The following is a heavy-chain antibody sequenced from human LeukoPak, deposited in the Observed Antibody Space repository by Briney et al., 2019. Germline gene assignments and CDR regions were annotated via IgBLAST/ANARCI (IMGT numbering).Heavy chain of an antibody. V-gene: IGHV1-8*01. Sequence: ASGKVSCKAPGYTFTSYDINWVPLATGQGLERMGWMNPNSGNTGYAQKFQGRVTMTRNTYISTAYVELSSLRSEDKVVYYCAGAPEWGKANYYYYMDVWGKGTTVTVSS. J-gene: IGHJ6*03. CDR1: GYTFTSYD. CDR2: MNPNSGNT. CDR3: AGAPEWGKANYYYYMDV. D-gene: IGHD1-26*01.